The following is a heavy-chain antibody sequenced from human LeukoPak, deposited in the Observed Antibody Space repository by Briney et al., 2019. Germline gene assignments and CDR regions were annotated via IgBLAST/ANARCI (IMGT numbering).Heavy chain of an antibody. J-gene: IGHJ5*02. D-gene: IGHD3-10*01. CDR3: ARPNWGLYYYGSGPGPGNWFDP. V-gene: IGHV1-3*01. CDR1: GYTFTSYA. Sequence: ASVKVSCKASGYTFTSYAMHWVRQAPGQRLEWMGWINAGNGNTKYSQKFQGRVTITRDTSASTAYMELSSLRTEDTAVYYCARPNWGLYYYGSGPGPGNWFDPWGQGTLVTVSS. CDR2: INAGNGNT.